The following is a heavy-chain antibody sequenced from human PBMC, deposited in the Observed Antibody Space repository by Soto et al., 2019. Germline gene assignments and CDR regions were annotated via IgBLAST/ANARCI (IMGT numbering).Heavy chain of an antibody. J-gene: IGHJ5*02. CDR2: ISAYNGNT. CDR1: GYTFTSYG. V-gene: IGHV1-18*01. D-gene: IGHD3-3*01. Sequence: GASVKVSCKASGYTFTSYGISWVRQAPGQGLEWMGWISAYNGNTNYAQKLQGRVTMTTDTSTSTAYMELRSLRSDDTAVYYCARDTPCITIFGRTIDWFDPWGQGTLVTVSS. CDR3: ARDTPCITIFGRTIDWFDP.